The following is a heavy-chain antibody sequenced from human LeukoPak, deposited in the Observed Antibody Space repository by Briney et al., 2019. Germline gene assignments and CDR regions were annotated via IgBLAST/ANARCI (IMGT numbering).Heavy chain of an antibody. CDR2: IYPGDPDT. CDR3: ARSFGEYLSGAFDI. D-gene: IGHD3-10*01. V-gene: IGHV5-51*01. Sequence: GESLKISCQTSGYSFITYWIAWVRQMPGKGLEWMGIIYPGDPDTRYSPSFQGQVTISADKSISTAYLQWRSLKASDTAMYYCARSFGEYLSGAFDIWGQGTMVAVSS. J-gene: IGHJ3*02. CDR1: GYSFITYW.